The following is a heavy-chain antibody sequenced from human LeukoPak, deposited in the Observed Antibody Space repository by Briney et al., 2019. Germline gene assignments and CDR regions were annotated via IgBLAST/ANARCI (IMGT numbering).Heavy chain of an antibody. J-gene: IGHJ4*02. Sequence: ASVKVSCKASGYTFTGYYMHWVRQAPGQGLEWMGWINPNTDGTNYAQKFQGRVTMTRDTTISTAYMELSRLTSDDTAVYYCASYPRYSSSPPFDYWGQGTLVTVSS. CDR2: INPNTDGT. CDR1: GYTFTGYY. V-gene: IGHV1-2*02. D-gene: IGHD6-19*01. CDR3: ASYPRYSSSPPFDY.